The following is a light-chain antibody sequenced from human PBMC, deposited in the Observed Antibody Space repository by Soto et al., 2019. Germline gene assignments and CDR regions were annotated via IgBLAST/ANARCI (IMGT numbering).Light chain of an antibody. CDR1: SSDVGGYNF. Sequence: QSVLTQPRSVSGSPGQSVTISCTGTSSDVGGYNFVSWYQHHPGKAPKLMIYDVSKRPSGVHDRFSGSKSGSTASLTISGLQAEDEADYYCCSYAGSYTLVFGGGTKLTVL. CDR2: DVS. CDR3: CSYAGSYTLV. V-gene: IGLV2-11*01. J-gene: IGLJ3*02.